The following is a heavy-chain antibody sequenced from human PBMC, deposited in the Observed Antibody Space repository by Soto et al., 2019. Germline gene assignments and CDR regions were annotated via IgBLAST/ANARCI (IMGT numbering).Heavy chain of an antibody. V-gene: IGHV1-3*01. Sequence: QVQLVQSGAEVKKPGASVKVSCKASGYTFTSYTIHWVRQAPGQRLEWMGWINAGNGNTKYSQNFQGRVTITRDTSASTAYMELSSLRSEDTAMYYCARRLGESSQNWGQGTLVTVSS. CDR1: GYTFTSYT. D-gene: IGHD3-16*01. J-gene: IGHJ4*02. CDR3: ARRLGESSQN. CDR2: INAGNGNT.